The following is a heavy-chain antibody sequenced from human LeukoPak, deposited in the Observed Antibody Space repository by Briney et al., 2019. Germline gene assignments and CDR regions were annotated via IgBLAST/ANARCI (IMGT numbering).Heavy chain of an antibody. CDR1: GFTFSSYE. D-gene: IGHD4-17*01. Sequence: GGSLRLSCAASGFTFSSYEMTWVRQAPGKGLEWVSYISSSGSTIYYADSVKGRFTISRDNAKNSLYLQMNSLRAEDTAVYYCARDGSMVTTYHDAFDIWGQGTMVTVSS. CDR3: ARDGSMVTTYHDAFDI. V-gene: IGHV3-48*03. CDR2: ISSSGSTI. J-gene: IGHJ3*02.